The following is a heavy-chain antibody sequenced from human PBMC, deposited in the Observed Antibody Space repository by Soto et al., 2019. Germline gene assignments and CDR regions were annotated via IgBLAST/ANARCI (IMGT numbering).Heavy chain of an antibody. Sequence: KTSETLSLTCTVSGGSISSGDYYWSGIRQPPGKGLEWIGYIYYSGSTYYNPSLKSRVTISVDTSKNQFSLKLSSVTAADTAVYYCARARLKLELRSWFDPWGQGTLVTVSS. J-gene: IGHJ5*02. D-gene: IGHD1-7*01. CDR1: GGSISSGDYY. CDR2: IYYSGST. CDR3: ARARLKLELRSWFDP. V-gene: IGHV4-30-4*01.